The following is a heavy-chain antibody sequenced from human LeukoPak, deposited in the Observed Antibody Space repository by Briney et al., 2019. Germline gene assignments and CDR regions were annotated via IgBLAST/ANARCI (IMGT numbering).Heavy chain of an antibody. J-gene: IGHJ4*02. D-gene: IGHD6-19*01. CDR2: MYSVGST. V-gene: IGHV3-53*05. CDR1: GFNVSSNY. Sequence: GGSLRLSCAASGFNVSSNYMIWVRQPPGKGLEWVSVMYSVGSTYYADSVKGRFTISRDNSKNKLYLQMNSLRAEDTALYYCAKDKKYSSGWYFDYWGQGTLVTVSS. CDR3: AKDKKYSSGWYFDY.